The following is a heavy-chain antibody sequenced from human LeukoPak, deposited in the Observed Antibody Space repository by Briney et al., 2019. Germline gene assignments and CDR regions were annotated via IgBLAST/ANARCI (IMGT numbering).Heavy chain of an antibody. J-gene: IGHJ4*02. CDR1: GFTFSSYA. V-gene: IGHV3-23*01. D-gene: IGHD4-17*01. CDR2: VSGSGGST. CDR3: AKGIMTTVTDGVYFDY. Sequence: GSLRLSCAASGFTFSSYAMSWVRQAPGKGLEWVSAVSGSGGSTYYADSVKGRFTISRDNSKNTLYLQMNSLRAEDTAVYYCAKGIMTTVTDGVYFDYWGQGTLVTVSS.